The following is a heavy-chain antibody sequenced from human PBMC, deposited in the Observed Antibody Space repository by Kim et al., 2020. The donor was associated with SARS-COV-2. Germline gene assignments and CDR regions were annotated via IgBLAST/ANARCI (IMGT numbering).Heavy chain of an antibody. V-gene: IGHV3-48*01. CDR1: GFTLTSHS. D-gene: IGHD4-17*01. CDR3: ARDVHGDFAIDQ. Sequence: GGSLRLSCAASGFTLTSHSMNWVRQAPGKGLEWISYISSSSSPTYYADSVRGRFTISRDLAKNSLYLQMDRLTVDDSAMYFCARDVHGDFAIDQWGQGSLVTVS. J-gene: IGHJ5*02. CDR2: ISSSSSPT.